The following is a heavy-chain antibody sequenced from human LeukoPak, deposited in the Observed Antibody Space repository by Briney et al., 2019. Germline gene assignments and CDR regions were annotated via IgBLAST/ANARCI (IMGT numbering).Heavy chain of an antibody. CDR1: GYSISSGYY. CDR2: IYHSGST. Sequence: SETLSLTCAVSGYSISSGYYWGWSRQPPGKGLEWIGNIYHSGSTNYNPSLKSRVTISVDTSKNQFSLKLSSVTAADTAVYYCARRRGYSGYDPPRPFDYWGQGTLVTVSS. D-gene: IGHD5-12*01. J-gene: IGHJ4*02. CDR3: ARRRGYSGYDPPRPFDY. V-gene: IGHV4-38-2*01.